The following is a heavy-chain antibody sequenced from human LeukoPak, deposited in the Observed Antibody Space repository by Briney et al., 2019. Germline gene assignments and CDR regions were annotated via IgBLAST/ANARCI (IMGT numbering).Heavy chain of an antibody. D-gene: IGHD3-3*01. CDR3: ARGLLEWLRLETYYFDY. CDR2: IQPDGSEQ. J-gene: IGHJ4*02. CDR1: GFTFDFSSSW. V-gene: IGHV3-7*01. Sequence: GGSLRLSCAASGFTFDFSSSWMRWVRQAPGKGLEWVGNIQPDGSEQYPVDSVKGRFTISRDNAKNSLYLQMNSLTVDDTATYYCARGLLEWLRLETYYFDYWGQGSQVTVSS.